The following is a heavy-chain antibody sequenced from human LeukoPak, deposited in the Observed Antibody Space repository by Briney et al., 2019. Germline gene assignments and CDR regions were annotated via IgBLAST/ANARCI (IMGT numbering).Heavy chain of an antibody. CDR1: GYTFTGYY. J-gene: IGHJ6*03. Sequence: ASVKVSCKASGYTFTGYYMHWVRQAPGQGLEWMGWINPNSGGTNYAQKFQGRVTMTRDTSISTAYMELSRLRSDDTAVYYCATKLTIVPNYYYYYMDVWGKGTTVTVS. D-gene: IGHD4-11*01. V-gene: IGHV1-2*02. CDR2: INPNSGGT. CDR3: ATKLTIVPNYYYYYMDV.